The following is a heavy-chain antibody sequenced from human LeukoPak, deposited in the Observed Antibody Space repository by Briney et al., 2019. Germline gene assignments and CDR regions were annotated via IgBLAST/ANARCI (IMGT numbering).Heavy chain of an antibody. CDR2: ISAYNGNT. V-gene: IGHV1-18*01. CDR1: GYTFTSYG. D-gene: IGHD5-12*01. Sequence: ASVKVSCKASGYTFTSYGISWVRQAPGQGLEWMGWISAYNGNTNYAQKLQGRVTMTTDTSTSTAYMELRSLRSDDTAVCYCARDSYSGYDLPADYWGQGTLVTVSS. CDR3: ARDSYSGYDLPADY. J-gene: IGHJ4*02.